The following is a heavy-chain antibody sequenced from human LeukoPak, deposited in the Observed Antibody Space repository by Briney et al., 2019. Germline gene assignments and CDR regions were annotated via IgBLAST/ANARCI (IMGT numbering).Heavy chain of an antibody. CDR3: VSFYETY. Sequence: GGSLRLSCAAYGNYWMHWVRQAPGKGLVWVSHINSDGSWTSYADSVKGRFTISKDNATNTVYLQMNSLRAEDTAVYYCVSFYETYWGRGTLVTVSS. J-gene: IGHJ4*02. D-gene: IGHD2/OR15-2a*01. V-gene: IGHV3-74*01. CDR1: GNYW. CDR2: INSDGSWT.